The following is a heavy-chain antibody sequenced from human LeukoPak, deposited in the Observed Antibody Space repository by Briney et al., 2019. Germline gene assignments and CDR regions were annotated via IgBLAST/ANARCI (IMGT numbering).Heavy chain of an antibody. V-gene: IGHV1-46*01. D-gene: IGHD2-2*01. CDR2: INPSGGST. CDR3: ARDRCSSTSCPSYYYYYGMDV. J-gene: IGHJ6*02. Sequence: ASVKVSCKASGYTFTSYYMHWVRQAPGQGLEWMGIINPSGGSTSYAQKFQGRVTMTTDTSTSTAYMELRSLRSDDTAVYYCARDRCSSTSCPSYYYYYGMDVWGQGTTVTVSS. CDR1: GYTFTSYY.